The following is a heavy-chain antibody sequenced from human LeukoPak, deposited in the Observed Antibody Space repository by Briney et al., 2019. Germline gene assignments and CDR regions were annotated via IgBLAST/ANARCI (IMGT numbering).Heavy chain of an antibody. CDR1: GFTFSNYW. J-gene: IGHJ4*02. CDR3: ARLSRWLQFEDYFDY. CDR2: IKQDGSEK. V-gene: IGHV3-7*01. Sequence: SGGSLRLSCVVSGFTFSNYWMSWVRQAPGKGLEWVANIKQDGSEKYYVDSVKGRFTISRDSAKNSLYLQMRSLRAEDTAVYYCARLSRWLQFEDYFDYWGQGTLVTVSS. D-gene: IGHD5-24*01.